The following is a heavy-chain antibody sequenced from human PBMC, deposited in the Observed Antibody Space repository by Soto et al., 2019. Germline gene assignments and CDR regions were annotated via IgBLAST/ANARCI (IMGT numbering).Heavy chain of an antibody. CDR2: INPTTGDT. D-gene: IGHD2-2*01. J-gene: IGHJ4*02. Sequence: ASVKVSCKASGYTFTGNYMHWVRQAPGQGLEWMALINPTTGDTKYAQKFQGRVTMTWDTAISTAYMELSRLRSDDTAIYFCARGYCSSIGCSHYFDYWGQGTIVTVST. V-gene: IGHV1-2*02. CDR1: GYTFTGNY. CDR3: ARGYCSSIGCSHYFDY.